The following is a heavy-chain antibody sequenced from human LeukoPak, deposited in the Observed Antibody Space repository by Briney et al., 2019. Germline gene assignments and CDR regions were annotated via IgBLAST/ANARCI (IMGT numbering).Heavy chain of an antibody. Sequence: PGRSLRLSCAASGFTFSSYAMHWVRQAPGKGLEWVAVISYDRSNKYYADSVKGRFTISRDNSKNTLYLQMNSLRAEDTAVYYCARDRWFGELTLYYYYYGMDVWGQGTTVTVSS. CDR2: ISYDRSNK. D-gene: IGHD3-10*01. J-gene: IGHJ6*02. V-gene: IGHV3-30-3*01. CDR1: GFTFSSYA. CDR3: ARDRWFGELTLYYYYYGMDV.